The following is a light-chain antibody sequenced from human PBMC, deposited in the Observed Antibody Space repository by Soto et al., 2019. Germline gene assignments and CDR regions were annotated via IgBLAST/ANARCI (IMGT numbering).Light chain of an antibody. V-gene: IGKV1-5*01. CDR3: QQYDSFSVT. CDR2: DVS. CDR1: QRISGW. Sequence: DIQITQSPSTVSASVGAPATITCRASQRISGWLAWHQLKPGKAHKLLIYDVSALKRGVPPRFSGSGSGTECTLTISSLQPEDGATYYCQQYDSFSVTFGQGTKVDIK. J-gene: IGKJ1*01.